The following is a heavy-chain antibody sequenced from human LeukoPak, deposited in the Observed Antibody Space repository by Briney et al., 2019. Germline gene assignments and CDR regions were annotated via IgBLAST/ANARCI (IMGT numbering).Heavy chain of an antibody. CDR2: IYHSGSA. V-gene: IGHV4-38-2*02. CDR3: ARDPRWLTPDCTSTSCYENYFDP. J-gene: IGHJ5*02. D-gene: IGHD2-2*01. Sequence: PSETLSLTCAVSGYSISSGYQWAWIRQPPGKTLEWIGSIYHSGSAHYNPSLKSRVTISVDRSNNQFSLRLSSVTAADTAVYYCARDPRWLTPDCTSTSCYENYFDPWGQGTLATVSS. CDR1: GYSISSGYQ.